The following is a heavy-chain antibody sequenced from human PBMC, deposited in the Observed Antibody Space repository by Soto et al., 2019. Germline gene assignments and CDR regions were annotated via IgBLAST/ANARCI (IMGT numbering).Heavy chain of an antibody. CDR2: ISYDGSNK. Sequence: GGSLRLSCAASGFTFSSYGMHWVRQAPGKGLEWVAVISYDGSNKYYADSVKGRFTISRDNSKNTLYLQMNSLRAEDTAVYYCAKDNRGYSSSWYLYYYYYGMDVWGQGTTVTVSS. V-gene: IGHV3-30*18. CDR3: AKDNRGYSSSWYLYYYYYGMDV. CDR1: GFTFSSYG. J-gene: IGHJ6*02. D-gene: IGHD6-13*01.